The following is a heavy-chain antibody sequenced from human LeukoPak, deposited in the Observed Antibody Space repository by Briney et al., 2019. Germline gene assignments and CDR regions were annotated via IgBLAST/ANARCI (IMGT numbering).Heavy chain of an antibody. D-gene: IGHD2-2*01. CDR2: ISGNGGST. V-gene: IGHV3-23*01. J-gene: IGHJ6*03. CDR1: GFTFNSYA. CDR3: AKDLRVIVVTYYMDV. Sequence: SGGSLRLSCAASGFTFNSYAVTWVRQAPGKGLEWVSSISGNGGSTYYTDSVKGRFTISRDNSKNTLYLQMNSLRAEDTAAYYCAKDLRVIVVTYYMDVWGKGTTVTVSS.